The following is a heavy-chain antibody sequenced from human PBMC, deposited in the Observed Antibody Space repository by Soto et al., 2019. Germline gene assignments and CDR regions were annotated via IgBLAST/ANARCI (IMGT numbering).Heavy chain of an antibody. V-gene: IGHV1-69*12. CDR3: ASPPSSNRYYYGMDV. CDR1: GGTFSSYA. J-gene: IGHJ6*02. Sequence: QVQLVQSGAEVKKPGSSVKFSCKASGGTFSSYAISWLRQAPGQGLEWMGGIIPIFGTANYAQKFQGRVTITADESTSTAYMELSSLRSEDTAVYYCASPPSSNRYYYGMDVWGQGSTVTVSS. CDR2: IIPIFGTA. D-gene: IGHD4-4*01.